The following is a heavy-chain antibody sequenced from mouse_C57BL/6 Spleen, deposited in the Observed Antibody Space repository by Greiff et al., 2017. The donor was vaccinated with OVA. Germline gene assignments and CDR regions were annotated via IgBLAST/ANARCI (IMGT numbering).Heavy chain of an antibody. CDR2: IYPGSGST. D-gene: IGHD2-3*01. J-gene: IGHJ3*01. Sequence: VQLQQPGAELVKPGASVKMSCKASGYTFTSYWITWVKQRPGQGLEWIGDIYPGSGSTNYNEKFKSKATLTVDTSSSPAYMQLSSLTSEDSAVYYCARRDDGYYPWFAYWGQGTLVTVSA. V-gene: IGHV1-55*01. CDR3: ARRDDGYYPWFAY. CDR1: GYTFTSYW.